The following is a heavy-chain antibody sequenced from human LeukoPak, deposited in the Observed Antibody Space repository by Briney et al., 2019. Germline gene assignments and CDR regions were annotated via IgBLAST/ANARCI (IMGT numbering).Heavy chain of an antibody. J-gene: IGHJ4*02. V-gene: IGHV3-64D*06. CDR1: GFTFSTDV. CDR2: ISSNGDNT. Sequence: PGGSLRLSCSVSGFTFSTDVMHWVRQAPGKGLEYVSAISSNGDNTYYADSAKGRFTISRDNSKNTLYLQMSSLRADDTAVYYCVRGTGYWGQGTLVTVSS. CDR3: VRGTGY.